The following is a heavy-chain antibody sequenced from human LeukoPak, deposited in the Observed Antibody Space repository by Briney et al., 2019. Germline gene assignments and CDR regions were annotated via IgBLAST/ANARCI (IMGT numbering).Heavy chain of an antibody. D-gene: IGHD6-13*01. Sequence: ASVKVSCKASGGTFSSYAISWVRQAPGQGLEWMGGIIPIFGTANYAQKFQGRVTITADESTSTAYMELSRLRSEDTAVYYCARGPPGSSPWNWFDPWGQGTLVTVSS. CDR1: GGTFSSYA. V-gene: IGHV1-69*13. CDR3: ARGPPGSSPWNWFDP. J-gene: IGHJ5*02. CDR2: IIPIFGTA.